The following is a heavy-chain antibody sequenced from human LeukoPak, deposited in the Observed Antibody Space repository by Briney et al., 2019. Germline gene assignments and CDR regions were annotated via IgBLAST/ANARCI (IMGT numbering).Heavy chain of an antibody. CDR1: GFTFSSYI. J-gene: IGHJ5*02. CDR3: ARVTSPFDP. V-gene: IGHV3-48*02. CDR2: VTSSSSTI. Sequence: GGSLRLSCVASGFTFSSYIMNWVRQAPGKGPEWISYVTSSSSTIYYADSVKGRFTISRDNAKNSLYLQMNSLRDEDTALYYCARVTSPFDPWGRGTLVTVSS.